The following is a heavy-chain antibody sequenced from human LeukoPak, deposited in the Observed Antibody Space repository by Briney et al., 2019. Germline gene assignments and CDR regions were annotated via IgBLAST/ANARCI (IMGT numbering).Heavy chain of an antibody. D-gene: IGHD1-26*01. CDR3: ARDRVGYIVGASLHYYYYMDV. V-gene: IGHV4-59*01. CDR1: GGSISSYY. CDR2: IYYSGST. Sequence: SETLSLTCTVSGGSISSYYWSWIRQPPGKGLEWIGYIYYSGSTNYNPSLKSRVTISVDTSKNQFSLKLSSVTAADTAVYYCARDRVGYIVGASLHYYYYMDVWGKGTTVTISS. J-gene: IGHJ6*03.